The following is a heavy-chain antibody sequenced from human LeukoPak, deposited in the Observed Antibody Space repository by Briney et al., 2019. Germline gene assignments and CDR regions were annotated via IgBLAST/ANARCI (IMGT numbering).Heavy chain of an antibody. CDR1: GFTFSDYY. D-gene: IGHD3-22*01. J-gene: IGHJ4*02. CDR3: AIQMTMIAVLSYFDY. V-gene: IGHV3-11*04. Sequence: GGSLRLSCAASGFTFSDYYLSWIRQAPGKGLEWVSYISSSGSTAYYGDSVKGRFTVSRYNAKNSLYLYMNSLRAEDTAVYYCAIQMTMIAVLSYFDYWGEGTPVTVSS. CDR2: ISSSGSTA.